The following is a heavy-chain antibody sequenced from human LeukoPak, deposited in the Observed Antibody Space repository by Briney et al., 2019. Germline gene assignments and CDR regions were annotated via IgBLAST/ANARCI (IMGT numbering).Heavy chain of an antibody. CDR3: ARVRGGHDAFDI. CDR2: ISYDGSNK. CDR1: GFTFSSYG. V-gene: IGHV3-30*03. Sequence: PGGSLRLSCAASGFTFSSYGMHWVRQAPGKGLEWVAVISYDGSNKYYADSVKGRFTISRDNSKNSLYLQMNSLRAEDTAVYYCARVRGGHDAFDIWGQGTMVTVSS. J-gene: IGHJ3*02. D-gene: IGHD3-10*01.